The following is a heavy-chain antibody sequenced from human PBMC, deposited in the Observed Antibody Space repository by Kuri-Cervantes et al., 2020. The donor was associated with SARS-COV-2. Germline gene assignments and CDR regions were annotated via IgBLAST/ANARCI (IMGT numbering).Heavy chain of an antibody. D-gene: IGHD2-2*01. CDR3: ARPPRGLLSWFDY. V-gene: IGHV3-30*03. Sequence: GGSLRLSCAVSGFTFTSHAMHWVRQAPGKGLEWVALISYDGSNKFYADSVKGRFTISRDNSKNTLYLQMNSLRAEDTAVYYCARPPRGLLSWFDYWGQGTLVTVSS. CDR1: GFTFTSHA. CDR2: ISYDGSNK. J-gene: IGHJ4*02.